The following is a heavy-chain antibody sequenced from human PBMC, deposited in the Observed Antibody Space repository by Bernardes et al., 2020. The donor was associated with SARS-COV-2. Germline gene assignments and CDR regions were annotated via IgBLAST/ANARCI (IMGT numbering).Heavy chain of an antibody. CDR2: LNTDGENT. D-gene: IGHD3-9*01. CDR1: GFAFSDFG. V-gene: IGHV3-23*01. J-gene: IGHJ3*01. Sequence: GGSLRLSCVASGFAFSDFGMAWVRQAPGKGLEWVSTLNTDGENTHYADSVKGRFTISRDNSKNMLYLQMNSLRAEDTAVYYCANDAGVDVFFDYWGQGTIVSVSS. CDR3: ANDAGVDVFFDY.